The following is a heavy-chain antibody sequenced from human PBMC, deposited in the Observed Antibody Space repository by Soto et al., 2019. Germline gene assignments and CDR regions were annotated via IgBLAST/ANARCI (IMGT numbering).Heavy chain of an antibody. CDR1: ELSFITYG. CDR3: AKDRGGGGNYNGLEV. D-gene: IGHD2-15*01. V-gene: IGHV3-30*18. CDR2: ISGDGSNK. Sequence: GGSLRLSCAGSELSFITYGMHWVRQAPGKGLEWVAVISGDGSNKFYADSVKGRFTISRDNSKNTVYLQMNSLRRDDTAVYFCAKDRGGGGNYNGLEVWGQGTTVTVSS. J-gene: IGHJ6*02.